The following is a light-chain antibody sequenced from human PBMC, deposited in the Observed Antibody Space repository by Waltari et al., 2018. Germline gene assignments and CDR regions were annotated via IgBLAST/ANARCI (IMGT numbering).Light chain of an antibody. Sequence: QSVLTPPPAISGPPAQGDADSYSGTWANIVNSPVFWYQQLPGTAPKLLTYSNNQRPSGVPDRFSGSKSGTSASLAISGLQSEDEADYYCAAWDDSLNGPVFGGGTKLTVL. CDR3: AAWDDSLNGPV. V-gene: IGLV1-44*01. CDR2: SNN. CDR1: WANIVNSP. J-gene: IGLJ3*02.